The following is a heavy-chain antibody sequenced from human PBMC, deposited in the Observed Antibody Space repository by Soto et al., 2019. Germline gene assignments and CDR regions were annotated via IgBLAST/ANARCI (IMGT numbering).Heavy chain of an antibody. CDR2: IYSAGNT. V-gene: IGHV3-53*01. Sequence: EVQLVESGGGLIQPGGSLRLSCAAFGFTVSSNYMSWVRQAPGKGLEWVSVIYSAGNTYYADSVKGRFTISRDNAKNTLYLQMNSLRAEDTAVYYCARVFIGADYWGQGTLVTVSS. CDR1: GFTVSSNY. CDR3: ARVFIGADY. J-gene: IGHJ4*02.